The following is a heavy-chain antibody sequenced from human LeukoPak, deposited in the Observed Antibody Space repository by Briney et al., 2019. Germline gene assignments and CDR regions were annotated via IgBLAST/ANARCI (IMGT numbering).Heavy chain of an antibody. CDR1: GGSISSYY. V-gene: IGHV4-4*07. Sequence: SETLSLTCTVSGGSISSYYWSWIRQPAGKGLEWIGRIYTSGSTNYNPSLKSRVTMSVDTSKNQFSLKLSSMTAADTAVYYCAREYRGYSYGQRPCNWFDPWGQGTLVTVSS. CDR3: AREYRGYSYGQRPCNWFDP. CDR2: IYTSGST. D-gene: IGHD5-18*01. J-gene: IGHJ5*02.